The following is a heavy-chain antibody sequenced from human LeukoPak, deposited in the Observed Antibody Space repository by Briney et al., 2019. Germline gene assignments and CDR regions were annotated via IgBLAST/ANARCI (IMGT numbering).Heavy chain of an antibody. Sequence: SSVKVSFKASVGTFSSYAISWVRRAPGQGLEWMGRIIPIFGTANYAQKFQGRVTITTHESTRTAYIELSSLRCEATAVYYFARGVEMVTIGGLDYWGQGTPVTASS. D-gene: IGHD5-24*01. J-gene: IGHJ4*02. CDR3: ARGVEMVTIGGLDY. V-gene: IGHV1-69*05. CDR1: VGTFSSYA. CDR2: IIPIFGTA.